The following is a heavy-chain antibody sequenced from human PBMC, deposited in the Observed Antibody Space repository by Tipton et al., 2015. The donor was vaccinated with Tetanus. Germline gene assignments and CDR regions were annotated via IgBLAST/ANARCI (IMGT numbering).Heavy chain of an antibody. D-gene: IGHD1-7*01. CDR3: ARRELSWFDP. Sequence: SLRLSCTASGFTFNSYPMNWVRQAPGKGLEWVSAMTGTGAGTYYADSVKGRFTISRDNSKNTVYLQMNSLRAEDTAVYYCARRELSWFDPWGQGTLVTVSS. J-gene: IGHJ5*02. CDR2: MTGTGAGT. CDR1: GFTFNSYP. V-gene: IGHV3-23*01.